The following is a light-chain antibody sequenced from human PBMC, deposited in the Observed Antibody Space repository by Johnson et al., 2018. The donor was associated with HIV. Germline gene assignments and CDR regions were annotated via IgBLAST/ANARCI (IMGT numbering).Light chain of an antibody. CDR3: GTWDTSLSVYV. J-gene: IGLJ1*01. CDR2: DNN. Sequence: QLVLTQPPSVSAAPGQKVTISCSGSSSNIGNNYVSWYQQLPGTAPKLLIYDNNKRPSGISDRFSGSKSGTSATLDITGLQTGDEADFYCGTWDTSLSVYVFGTGTKVTVL. CDR1: SSNIGNNY. V-gene: IGLV1-51*01.